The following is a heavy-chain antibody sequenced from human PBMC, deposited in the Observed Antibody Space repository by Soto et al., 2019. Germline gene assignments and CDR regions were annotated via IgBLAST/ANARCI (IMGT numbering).Heavy chain of an antibody. CDR2: IDSDGSTT. D-gene: IGHD4-4*01. V-gene: IGHV3-74*01. J-gene: IGHJ6*02. Sequence: EVQLVESGGGLVQPGGSLRLSCAASGFTFSVYWMHWVRHAPGKGLVWVSRIDSDGSTTSYADSVKGRFTISRDNAKSTLYLQMNSPRAEDTAVYYCARPGYSNYGAGVDVWGQGPTVTVSS. CDR3: ARPGYSNYGAGVDV. CDR1: GFTFSVYW.